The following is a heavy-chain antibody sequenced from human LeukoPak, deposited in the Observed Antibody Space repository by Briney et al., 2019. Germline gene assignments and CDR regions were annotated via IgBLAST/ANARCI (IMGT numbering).Heavy chain of an antibody. CDR2: INSEGSTI. D-gene: IGHD3-22*01. CDR1: GFTFSRYG. CDR3: ARISSDSISYYDH. J-gene: IGHJ4*02. Sequence: GGSLRLSCAASGFTFSRYGMHWVRQAPGKGLVWVSRINSEGSTISYADSVKGRFTISRDNAKNTLFLQMNSLRAEDTAVYYCARISSDSISYYDHWGQGTLVTVSS. V-gene: IGHV3-74*01.